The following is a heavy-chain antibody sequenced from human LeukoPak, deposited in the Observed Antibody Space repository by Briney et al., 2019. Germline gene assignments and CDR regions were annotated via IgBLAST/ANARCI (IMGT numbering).Heavy chain of an antibody. D-gene: IGHD2-8*02. J-gene: IGHJ4*02. CDR1: GYTFTSYY. CDR3: ARLAIRTGTHFDY. Sequence: ASVKVSCKASGYTFTSYYMHWVRQAPGQGLEWMGIINPSGGSTSYAQEFQGRVTMTRDMSTSTVYMELSSLRSEDTAVYYCARLAIRTGTHFDYWGQGTLVTVSS. V-gene: IGHV1-46*01. CDR2: INPSGGST.